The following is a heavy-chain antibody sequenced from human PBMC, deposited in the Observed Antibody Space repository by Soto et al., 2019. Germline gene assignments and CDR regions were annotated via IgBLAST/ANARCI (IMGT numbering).Heavy chain of an antibody. V-gene: IGHV3-30*18. CDR1: GFTFSSYG. Sequence: GGSLRLSCAAPGFTFSSYGMHWVRQAPGKGLEWVAVISYDGSNKYYADSVKGRFTISRDNSKNTLYLQMNSLRAEDTAVYYCAKDQGNYDFWSGYFNYYYYYGMDVWGQGTTVTVSS. CDR3: AKDQGNYDFWSGYFNYYYYYGMDV. J-gene: IGHJ6*02. D-gene: IGHD3-3*01. CDR2: ISYDGSNK.